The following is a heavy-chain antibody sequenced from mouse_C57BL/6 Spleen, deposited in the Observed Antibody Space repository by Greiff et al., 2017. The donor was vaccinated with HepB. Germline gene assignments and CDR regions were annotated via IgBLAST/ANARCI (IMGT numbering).Heavy chain of an antibody. V-gene: IGHV1-22*01. CDR1: GYTFTDYN. Sequence: EVQLQQSGPELVKPGASVKMSCKASGYTFTDYNMHWVKQSHGKSLEWIGYINPNNGGTSYNQKFKGRATLTVNKSSSTAYMELRSLTSEDSAVYYCARTYGSSPFAYWGQRTLVTVSA. CDR2: INPNNGGT. D-gene: IGHD1-1*01. J-gene: IGHJ3*01. CDR3: ARTYGSSPFAY.